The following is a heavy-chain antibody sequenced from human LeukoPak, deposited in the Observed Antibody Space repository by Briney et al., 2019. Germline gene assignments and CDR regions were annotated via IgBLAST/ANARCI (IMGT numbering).Heavy chain of an antibody. CDR2: ISPNSGGT. V-gene: IGHV1-2*02. D-gene: IGHD5-18*01. J-gene: IGHJ4*02. CDR3: ARGDYRYGNDY. Sequence: ASVKVSCKTSGYTFTGHYMHWVRQAPGQGLEWMGWISPNSGGTNYAQKYQDRVTMTRDTSISTVYMELSRLRSDDTAAYYCARGDYRYGNDYWGQGTLVTVSS. CDR1: GYTFTGHY.